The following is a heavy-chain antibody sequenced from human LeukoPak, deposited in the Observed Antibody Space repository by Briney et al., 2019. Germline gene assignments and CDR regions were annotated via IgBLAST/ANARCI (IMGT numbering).Heavy chain of an antibody. CDR3: AGGSALFRPVDY. V-gene: IGHV3-23*01. CDR1: GFTFGSYA. Sequence: GGSLRLSCAASGFTFGSYAMSWVRQAPGKGLEWVSAISGSGGSTYYADSVKGRFTISRDNSKNTLYLQMNSLRAEDTAVYYCAGGSALFRPVDYWGQGTMVTVSS. CDR2: ISGSGGST. D-gene: IGHD6-25*01. J-gene: IGHJ4*02.